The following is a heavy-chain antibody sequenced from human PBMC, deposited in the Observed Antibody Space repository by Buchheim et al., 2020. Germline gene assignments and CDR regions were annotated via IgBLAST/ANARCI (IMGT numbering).Heavy chain of an antibody. D-gene: IGHD6-13*01. V-gene: IGHV3-9*01. CDR3: GRKLVLPYHYAMDV. Sequence: EVQLVESGGGLVQPGGSLRLSCAASGFTFSDYAMYWVRQVPGKGLEWVSSISWNGDILGYADSVQGRFTISRDNAQKSLYLQMNSLRSDDSGFYYCGRKLVLPYHYAMDVWGQGTT. CDR1: GFTFSDYA. CDR2: ISWNGDIL. J-gene: IGHJ6*02.